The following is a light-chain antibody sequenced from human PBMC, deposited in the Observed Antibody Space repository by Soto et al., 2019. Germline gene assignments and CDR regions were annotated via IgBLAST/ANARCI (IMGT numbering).Light chain of an antibody. V-gene: IGKV3-20*01. CDR2: GAS. J-gene: IGKJ1*01. CDR1: QSVTSNY. Sequence: EIVLTQSPGSLSLSPGERVTLSCRASQSVTSNYLAWYQQKPGQAPRLLIFGASIRDTGVPDRISGSGSWKDVTLTISRLEPEDSAGYYCQRYGSSPGRFGRGTKVEIK. CDR3: QRYGSSPGR.